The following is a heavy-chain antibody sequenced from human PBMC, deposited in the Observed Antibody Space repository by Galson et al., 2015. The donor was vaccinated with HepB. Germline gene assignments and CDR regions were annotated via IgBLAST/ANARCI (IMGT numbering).Heavy chain of an antibody. D-gene: IGHD1-1*01. CDR3: APLSLYNWNDAGGPDAGIHSNWFDP. J-gene: IGHJ5*02. V-gene: IGHV1-24*01. CDR1: GYTLTELS. CDR2: FDPEDGET. Sequence: SVKVSCKVSGYTLTELSMHWVRRAPGKGLEWMGGFDPEDGETIYAQKFQGRVTMTEDTSTDTAYMELSSLRSEDTAVYYCAPLSLYNWNDAGGPDAGIHSNWFDPWGQGTLVTVSS.